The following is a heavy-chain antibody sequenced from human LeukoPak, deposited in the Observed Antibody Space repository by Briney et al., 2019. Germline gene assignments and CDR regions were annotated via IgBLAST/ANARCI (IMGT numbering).Heavy chain of an antibody. D-gene: IGHD2-21*02. Sequence: PSETLSLTCAVYGGSFSGYYWSWIRQPPGKGLEWIGEINHSGSTNYNPSLKSRVTISVDTSKNQFSLKLSSVTAADTAVYYCARGPPYIAVVTGIGFFDYWGQGTLVTVSS. CDR2: INHSGST. J-gene: IGHJ4*02. CDR3: ARGPPYIAVVTGIGFFDY. V-gene: IGHV4-34*01. CDR1: GGSFSGYY.